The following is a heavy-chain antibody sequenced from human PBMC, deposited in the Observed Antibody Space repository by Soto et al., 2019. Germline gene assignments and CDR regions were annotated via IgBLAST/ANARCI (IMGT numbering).Heavy chain of an antibody. V-gene: IGHV1-69*01. CDR2: ISPFFGTT. CDR3: AREVVTETTWGSFDS. D-gene: IGHD2-21*02. CDR1: GGGTLSNDA. J-gene: IGHJ4*02. Sequence: QVHLVQSGADGRKSGSSVRVSCTASGGGTLSNDAISWVRQAPGQGLEWLGRISPFFGTTDYSQSFQGRLTMTADASTGTVYMDLRILKSYDTAVYYCAREVVTETTWGSFDSWGQGTLVTVSS.